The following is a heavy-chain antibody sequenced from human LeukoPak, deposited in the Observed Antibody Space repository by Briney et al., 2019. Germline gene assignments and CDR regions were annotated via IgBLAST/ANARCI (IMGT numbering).Heavy chain of an antibody. CDR1: GFTFSSYA. CDR3: ARPRMIVVVTAGFDY. Sequence: GGSLRLSCAASGFTFSSYAMHWVRQAPGKGLEWVAVISYDGSNKYYADSVKGRFTISRDNSKNTLYLQMNSLRAEDTAVYYCARPRMIVVVTAGFDYWGQGTLVTVSS. D-gene: IGHD3-22*01. CDR2: ISYDGSNK. J-gene: IGHJ4*02. V-gene: IGHV3-30-3*01.